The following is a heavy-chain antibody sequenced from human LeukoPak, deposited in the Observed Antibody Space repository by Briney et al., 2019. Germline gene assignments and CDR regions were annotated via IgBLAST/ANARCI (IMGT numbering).Heavy chain of an antibody. CDR3: ARDRGYSSSWYFYY. CDR2: IYSGGST. V-gene: IGHV3-66*01. Sequence: GGSLRLSCAASGFTVSSNYMSWVRQAPGKGLEWVSVIYSGGSTYYADSVKGRFTISRDNSKNTLYLQMNSLRAEDTAVYYCARDRGYSSSWYFYYWGQGTLVTVSS. D-gene: IGHD6-13*01. CDR1: GFTVSSNY. J-gene: IGHJ4*02.